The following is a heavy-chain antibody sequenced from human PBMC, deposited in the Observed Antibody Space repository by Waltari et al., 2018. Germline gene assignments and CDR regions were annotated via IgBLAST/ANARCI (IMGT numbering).Heavy chain of an antibody. D-gene: IGHD6-13*01. V-gene: IGHV4-39*01. CDR1: AGPISSRSYY. CDR3: AGAAGEY. J-gene: IGHJ4*02. Sequence: QLQLQESAPRLVKPSETLSLTCPLSAGPISSRSYYWGWIRQPPGKGLEWIGSIYYSGSTYYNPSLKSRVTISVDTSKNQFSLKLSSVTAADTAVYYCAGAAGEYWGQGTLVTVSS. CDR2: IYYSGST.